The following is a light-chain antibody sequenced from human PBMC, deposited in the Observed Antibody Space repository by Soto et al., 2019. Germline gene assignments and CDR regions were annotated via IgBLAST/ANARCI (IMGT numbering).Light chain of an antibody. CDR1: QSINNW. Sequence: IHMTQSPSALSASVGDRVTITCRASQSINNWLAWYQQKPGKAPKLLIYKASTLETGVPSRFSGSGSGTEFTLTISSLQPDAFATYYCQQYNNDSPFTFGQGTKLEIK. CDR3: QQYNNDSPFT. J-gene: IGKJ2*01. CDR2: KAS. V-gene: IGKV1-5*03.